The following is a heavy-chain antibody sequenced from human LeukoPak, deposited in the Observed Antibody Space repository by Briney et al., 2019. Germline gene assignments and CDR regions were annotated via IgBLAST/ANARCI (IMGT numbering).Heavy chain of an antibody. CDR1: GFTFDDYT. J-gene: IGHJ4*02. CDR2: ISWDGGST. D-gene: IGHD1-26*01. CDR3: AKDMIVGATGHLDY. Sequence: QPGGSLRLSCAASGFTFDDYTMHWVRQAPGKGLEWVSLISWDGGSTYYADSVKGRFTISRDNSKNSLYLQMNSLRTEDTALYYCAKDMIVGATGHLDYWGQGTLVTVSS. V-gene: IGHV3-43*01.